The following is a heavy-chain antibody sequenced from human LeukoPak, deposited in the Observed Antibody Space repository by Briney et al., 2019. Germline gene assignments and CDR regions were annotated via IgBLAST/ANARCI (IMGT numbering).Heavy chain of an antibody. CDR1: GYTFTSYA. D-gene: IGHD1-20*01. Sequence: VASVKVSCTASGYTFTSYAMNWVRQAPGQGLEWMGWINADNVNTKYSQEFQGRVTITRDTFASTAYMEVSSLRAEDMAVYYCARGSIDRGVALMTGFDYWGQGTLVTVSS. J-gene: IGHJ4*02. V-gene: IGHV1-3*03. CDR3: ARGSIDRGVALMTGFDY. CDR2: INADNVNT.